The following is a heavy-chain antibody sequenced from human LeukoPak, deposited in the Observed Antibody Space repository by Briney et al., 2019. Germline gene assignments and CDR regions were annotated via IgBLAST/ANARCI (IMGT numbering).Heavy chain of an antibody. Sequence: PSETLSLTCAVYGGSFSGYYGSWIRQPPGKGLEWIGEINHSGSTNYNPSLKSRVTISVDTSKNQFSLKLSSVTAADTAVYYCAREGPFVLLWFGESRSNWFDPWGQGTLVTVSS. CDR2: INHSGST. CDR1: GGSFSGYY. D-gene: IGHD3-10*01. CDR3: AREGPFVLLWFGESRSNWFDP. V-gene: IGHV4-34*01. J-gene: IGHJ5*02.